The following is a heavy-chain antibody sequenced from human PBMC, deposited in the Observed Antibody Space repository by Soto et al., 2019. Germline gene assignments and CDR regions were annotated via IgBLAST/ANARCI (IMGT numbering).Heavy chain of an antibody. V-gene: IGHV1-69*13. J-gene: IGHJ4*02. CDR2: IIPIFGTA. D-gene: IGHD3-22*01. CDR3: ARVSPIGGYYPYYFDY. Sequence: SVKVSCKASGGTFSSYAISWLRQAPGQGLEWMGGIIPIFGTANYAQKFQGRVTITADESTSTAYMELSSLRSEDTAVYYCARVSPIGGYYPYYFDYRGQGTLVTVSS. CDR1: GGTFSSYA.